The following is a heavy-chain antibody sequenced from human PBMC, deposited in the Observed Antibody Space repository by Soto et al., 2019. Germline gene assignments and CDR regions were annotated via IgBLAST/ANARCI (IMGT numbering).Heavy chain of an antibody. D-gene: IGHD2-21*01. CDR1: GFPFSSYE. Sequence: GGSLRVSCAASGFPFSSYEFNWVRQAPGTGLEWISYIGAGGTYSYYAASVKGRFTVSRDNAKNSLYLQMNSLRAEDTAIYYCAREELNCGGDCFAFWGKGALVTVSS. J-gene: IGHJ4*02. CDR2: IGAGGTYS. V-gene: IGHV3-48*03. CDR3: AREELNCGGDCFAF.